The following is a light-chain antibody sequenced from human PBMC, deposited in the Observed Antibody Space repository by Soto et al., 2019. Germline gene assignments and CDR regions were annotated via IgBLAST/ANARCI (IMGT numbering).Light chain of an antibody. CDR1: QSVNSN. CDR2: GAS. Sequence: EIVLTQSPGSLSLSPGERSTLSCRASQSVNSNYLAWYQQKPGQAPRXXIYGASTRAPGFPARFSGSGSGTDLTITISSLQSEDFEVYYCQQYNNWPWTFGQGTKVDIK. J-gene: IGKJ1*01. CDR3: QQYNNWPWT. V-gene: IGKV3-15*01.